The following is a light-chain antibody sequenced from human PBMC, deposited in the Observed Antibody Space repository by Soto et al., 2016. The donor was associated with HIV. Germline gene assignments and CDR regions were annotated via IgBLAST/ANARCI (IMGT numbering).Light chain of an antibody. CDR2: DDS. CDR1: NIGTKG. Sequence: SYELTQPPSVSVAPGKTARITCGGNNIGTKGVHWYQQKPGQAPVLVVYDDSDRPSGIPERFSGSNSGNTATLIISGTQTVDEADYYCQAWDTSTVVFGGGTKLTVL. V-gene: IGLV3-21*01. CDR3: QAWDTSTVV. J-gene: IGLJ2*01.